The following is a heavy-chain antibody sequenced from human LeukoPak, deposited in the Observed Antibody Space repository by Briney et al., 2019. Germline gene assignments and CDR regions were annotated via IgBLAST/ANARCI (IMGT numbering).Heavy chain of an antibody. CDR3: ARDLRTGDYRDGYYYYMDV. CDR2: IYSGGST. CDR1: GFTVSSNY. Sequence: PGGSLRLSCAASGFTVSSNYMSWVRQAPGKGLEWVSVIYSGGSTYYADSVKGRFTISRDNSKNTLYLQMNSLRAEDTAVYYCARDLRTGDYRDGYYYYMDVWGKGTTVTISS. J-gene: IGHJ6*03. V-gene: IGHV3-53*01. D-gene: IGHD7-27*01.